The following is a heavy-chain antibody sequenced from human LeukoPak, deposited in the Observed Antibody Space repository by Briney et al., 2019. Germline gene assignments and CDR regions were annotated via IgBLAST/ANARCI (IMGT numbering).Heavy chain of an antibody. CDR1: GFTFSNYA. J-gene: IGHJ3*02. V-gene: IGHV3-23*01. Sequence: GGSLRLSCAASGFTFSNYAMSWVRQAPGKGLEWVSAISGSSGPTHYAESVKGRFTISRDNSKNTLYLQMNSLRSEDTAVYYCAADKGGSSWYAFDIWGQGTMVTVSS. CDR3: AADKGGSSWYAFDI. D-gene: IGHD6-13*01. CDR2: ISGSSGPT.